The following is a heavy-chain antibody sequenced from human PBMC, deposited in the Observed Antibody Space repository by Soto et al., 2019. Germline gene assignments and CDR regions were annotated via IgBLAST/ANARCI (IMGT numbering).Heavy chain of an antibody. Sequence: ASVKVSCKASGYTFTSYGISWVRQAPGQGLEWMGWISAYNGNTNYAQKLQGRVTMTTDTSTSTAYMELRSLRSDDTAVYYCARGLLYGVRSCSGGSCHNWFDPWGQGTLVTVSS. CDR1: GYTFTSYG. CDR3: ARGLLYGVRSCSGGSCHNWFDP. CDR2: ISAYNGNT. V-gene: IGHV1-18*01. D-gene: IGHD2-15*01. J-gene: IGHJ5*02.